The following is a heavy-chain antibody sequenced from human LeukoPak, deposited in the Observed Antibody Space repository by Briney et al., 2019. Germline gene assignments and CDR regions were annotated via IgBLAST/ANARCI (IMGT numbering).Heavy chain of an antibody. Sequence: KTSETLSLTCTVSGGSISSSSYYWGWIRQPPGKGLEWIGSIYYSGSTYYNPSLKSRVTISVDTSKNQFSLKLSSVTAADTAVYYCARRLRVASVAFDIWGQGTMVTVSS. CDR2: IYYSGST. V-gene: IGHV4-39*01. D-gene: IGHD3-22*01. CDR1: GGSISSSSYY. J-gene: IGHJ3*02. CDR3: ARRLRVASVAFDI.